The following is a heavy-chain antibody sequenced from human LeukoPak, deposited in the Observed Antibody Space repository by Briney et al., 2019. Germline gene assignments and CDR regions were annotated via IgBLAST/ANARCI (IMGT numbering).Heavy chain of an antibody. V-gene: IGHV3-7*01. Sequence: GGSLRLSCAASGFTFSSSWMSWVRQAPGKGLEWVASIKRDGSDKYYVDSVKGRFTISRDNAKNSLYLQMNSLRAEDTAVYYCAELGITMIGGVWGKGTTVTISS. CDR2: IKRDGSDK. D-gene: IGHD3-10*02. J-gene: IGHJ6*04. CDR1: GFTFSSSW. CDR3: AELGITMIGGV.